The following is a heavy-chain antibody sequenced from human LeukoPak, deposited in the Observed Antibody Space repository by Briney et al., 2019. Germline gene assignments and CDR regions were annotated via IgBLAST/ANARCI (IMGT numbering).Heavy chain of an antibody. CDR2: IYYSGST. D-gene: IGHD3-10*01. V-gene: IGHV4-39*07. CDR1: GGSISSSSYY. J-gene: IGHJ4*02. CDR3: AKDVGYYGSGSDY. Sequence: SETLSLTCTVSGGSISSSSYYWGWIRQPPGKGLEWIGSIYYSGSTYYSPSLKSRVTISVDTSKNQFSLKLSSVTAADTAVYYCAKDVGYYGSGSDYWGQGTLVTVSS.